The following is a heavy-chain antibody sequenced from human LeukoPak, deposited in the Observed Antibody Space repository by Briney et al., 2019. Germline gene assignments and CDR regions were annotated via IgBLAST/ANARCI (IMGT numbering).Heavy chain of an antibody. Sequence: SETLSLTCTVSGGSINSGNYYWSWIRQPPGKGLEWIGYIYDSGSTYYNPSLKSRVTISVDRSKNQFSLKLNSVTAADTAVYYCARSGRVVGATSDYWGQGTLVTVSS. J-gene: IGHJ4*02. D-gene: IGHD1-26*01. CDR2: IYDSGST. CDR3: ARSGRVVGATSDY. V-gene: IGHV4-30-2*01. CDR1: GGSINSGNYY.